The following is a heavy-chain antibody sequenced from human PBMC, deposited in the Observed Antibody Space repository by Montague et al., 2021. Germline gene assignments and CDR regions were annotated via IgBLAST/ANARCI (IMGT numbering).Heavy chain of an antibody. Sequence: CAISGDSVSSNEATCKRDRRTPSLGLQWQLMTHHRPKWYNEYAISVKSRITVNPDTSKNQFSLLLNSVTPEDTVVYYCARGWQKRFDPWGQGTLVTVSS. CDR2: THHRPKWYN. V-gene: IGHV6-1*01. CDR3: ARGWQKRFDP. D-gene: IGHD5-24*01. CDR1: GDSVSSNEAT. J-gene: IGHJ5*02.